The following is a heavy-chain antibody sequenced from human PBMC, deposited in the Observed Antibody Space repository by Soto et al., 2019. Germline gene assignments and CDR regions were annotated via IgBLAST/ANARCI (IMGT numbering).Heavy chain of an antibody. V-gene: IGHV4-61*01. J-gene: IGHJ6*02. CDR2: IYYSGST. CDR3: ARGTGYCSSTSCYTLYYYYYGMDV. D-gene: IGHD2-2*02. Sequence: SETLSLTCTVSGGSVSSGSYYWSWIRQPPGKGLEWIGYIYYSGSTNYNPSLKSRVTISVDTPKNQFSLKLSSVTAADTAVYYCARGTGYCSSTSCYTLYYYYYGMDVWGQGTTVTVSS. CDR1: GGSVSSGSYY.